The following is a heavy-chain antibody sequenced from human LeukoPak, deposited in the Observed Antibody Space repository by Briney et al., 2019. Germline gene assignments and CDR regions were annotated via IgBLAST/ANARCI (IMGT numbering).Heavy chain of an antibody. CDR2: FKSKPDGGTT. CDR3: TTDKGYYDSSGYSTGWYAFDI. V-gene: IGHV3-15*07. Sequence: PGGPLRPPCEASGSTFSSYAMHWARQAPGKGRGWVGRFKSKPDGGTTDYAAPVKGRFTISRDDSKNTLYLQMNSLKTEDTAVYYCTTDKGYYDSSGYSTGWYAFDIWGQGTMVTVSS. CDR1: GSTFSSYA. J-gene: IGHJ3*02. D-gene: IGHD3-22*01.